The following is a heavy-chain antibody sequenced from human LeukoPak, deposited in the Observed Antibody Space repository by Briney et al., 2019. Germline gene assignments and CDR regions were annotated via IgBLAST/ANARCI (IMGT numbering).Heavy chain of an antibody. CDR1: GFTFSDYY. Sequence: GGSLRLSCAASGFTFSDYYMTWIRQAPGKGLEWVSHIAHSGNGMWYADAVKGRFTISRGNAKNLLFLRMDSLRAEDTAVYYCARGHYEMGVWGQGTTVIVSS. CDR2: IAHSGNGM. CDR3: ARGHYEMGV. J-gene: IGHJ6*02. V-gene: IGHV3-11*01.